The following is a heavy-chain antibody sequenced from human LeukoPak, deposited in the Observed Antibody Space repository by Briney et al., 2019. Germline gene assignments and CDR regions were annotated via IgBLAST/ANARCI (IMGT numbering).Heavy chain of an antibody. J-gene: IGHJ4*02. CDR3: TRAKYSYHRVIYLGNFDY. CDR2: ISYDGSNA. Sequence: GGSLRLSCAASGFTFSMYALHWVRQAPGKGLEWVALISYDGSNADYVDSVKGRFTISRDNSKNTLFLQMNSLRPEDTAVYYCTRAKYSYHRVIYLGNFDYGGRGTLVTVSS. CDR1: GFTFSMYA. D-gene: IGHD3-22*01. V-gene: IGHV3-30*01.